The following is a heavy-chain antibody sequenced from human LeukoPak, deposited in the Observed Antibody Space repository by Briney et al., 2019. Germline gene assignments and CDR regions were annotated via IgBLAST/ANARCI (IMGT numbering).Heavy chain of an antibody. CDR3: ARDSGPSIAAYKD. J-gene: IGHJ4*02. V-gene: IGHV1-8*01. Sequence: ASVKVSCKASGYTFTSYDINWVRQATGQGLEWMGWMNPNSGNTGYAQKFQGRVTMTTDTSTSTAYMELRSLRSDDTAVYYCARDSGPSIAAYKDWGQGTLVTVSS. D-gene: IGHD6-6*01. CDR2: MNPNSGNT. CDR1: GYTFTSYD.